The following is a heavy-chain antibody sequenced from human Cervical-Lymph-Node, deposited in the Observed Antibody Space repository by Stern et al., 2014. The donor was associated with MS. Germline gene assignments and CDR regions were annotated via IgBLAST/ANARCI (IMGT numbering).Heavy chain of an antibody. D-gene: IGHD1/OR15-1a*01. CDR2: IDWDGDK. CDR3: ARIRGTARLIDY. V-gene: IGHV2-70*01. J-gene: IGHJ4*02. CDR1: GLSLSTGGMC. Sequence: QVTLKESGPALVKPTQTLTLTCTFSGLSLSTGGMCVTWIRQPPGKALEWLGLIDWDGDKYYRTPLRTRLTISKDTFKNQVVLTMTNMDPVDTATYYCARIRGTARLIDYWGQGTLVTVSS.